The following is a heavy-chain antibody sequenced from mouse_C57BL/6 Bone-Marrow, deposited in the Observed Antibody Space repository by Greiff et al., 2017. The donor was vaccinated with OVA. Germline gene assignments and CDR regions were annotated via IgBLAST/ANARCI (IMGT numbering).Heavy chain of an antibody. CDR1: GYTFTSYW. D-gene: IGHD2-3*01. V-gene: IGHV1-69*01. Sequence: VQLQQPGAELVMPGASVKLSCKASGYTFTSYWMHWVKQRPGQGLEWIGEIDPSDSYTNYNQKFKGKSTLTVDKSSSTAYMQLSSLTSEDSAVYYCARTDGYWYFEGWGTGTTVTVAS. CDR3: ARTDGYWYFEG. J-gene: IGHJ1*03. CDR2: IDPSDSYT.